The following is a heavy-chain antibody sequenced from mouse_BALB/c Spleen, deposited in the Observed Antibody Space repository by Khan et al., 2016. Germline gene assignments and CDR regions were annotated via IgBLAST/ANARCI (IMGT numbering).Heavy chain of an antibody. CDR3: ARSLYDYDADY. Sequence: QVQLQQSGAELVKPGASVKLSCKASGYTFTSYWMHWVKQRPGQGLEWIGEINPSNGRTNYNEKFKSKATMTVDKSSSTAYMQLSSLTSEDSAVYYSARSLYDYDADYWGQGTTLTVSS. CDR2: INPSNGRT. D-gene: IGHD2-4*01. J-gene: IGHJ2*01. V-gene: IGHV1S81*02. CDR1: GYTFTSYW.